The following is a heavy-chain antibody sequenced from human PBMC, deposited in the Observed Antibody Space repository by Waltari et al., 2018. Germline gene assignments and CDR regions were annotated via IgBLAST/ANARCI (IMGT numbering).Heavy chain of an antibody. CDR2: IYYSGRT. V-gene: IGHV4-31*03. Sequence: QVQLQESGPGLVKPSQTLSLTCTVSGGSISSGGYYWSWIRQHPGKGLEWIGYIYYSGRTYYNPSLKSRVTISVDTSKTQFSLKLSAVTAADTAVYYCARLDYGDYVYWGQGTLVTVSS. CDR3: ARLDYGDYVY. D-gene: IGHD4-17*01. J-gene: IGHJ4*02. CDR1: GGSISSGGYY.